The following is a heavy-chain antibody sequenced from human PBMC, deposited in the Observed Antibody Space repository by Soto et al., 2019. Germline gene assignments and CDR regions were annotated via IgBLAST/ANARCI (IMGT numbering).Heavy chain of an antibody. CDR3: ARGKMDWLSHINWFDP. Sequence: QVQLVQSGAEVKKPGASVKVSCKASGYTFNNYEINWVRQATGQGLEWMGWMDPISGNTGYGQKFQGRVTLTRDTALSTAYTEVSSLRFEDTAVYYCARGKMDWLSHINWFDPWGQGTLVTVSS. CDR1: GYTFNNYE. V-gene: IGHV1-8*02. D-gene: IGHD3-9*01. CDR2: MDPISGNT. J-gene: IGHJ5*02.